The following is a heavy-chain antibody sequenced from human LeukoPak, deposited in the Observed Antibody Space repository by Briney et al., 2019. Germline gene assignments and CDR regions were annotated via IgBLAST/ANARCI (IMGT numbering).Heavy chain of an antibody. J-gene: IGHJ2*01. CDR3: ARDLIVVVPAAISYWYFDL. Sequence: ASVKVSCKASGGTFSSYAISWVRQAPGQGLEWMGWISAYNGNTNFAQKLQGRVTMTTDTSTSTAYMELRSLRSDDTAVYYCARDLIVVVPAAISYWYFDLWGRGTLVTVSS. CDR1: GGTFSSYA. D-gene: IGHD2-2*02. V-gene: IGHV1-18*01. CDR2: ISAYNGNT.